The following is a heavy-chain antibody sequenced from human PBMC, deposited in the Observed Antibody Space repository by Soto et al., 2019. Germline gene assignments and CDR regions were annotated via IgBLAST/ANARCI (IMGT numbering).Heavy chain of an antibody. CDR2: IDPASCGT. Sequence: QVQLVQSGAEVRKPGASVHVSCKTSGYTFTAYYIHWVRQAPGQGLEWMGWIDPASCGTNIAQKFQGWVTMTTDTSITTAYLQLSRLTSDDTAVYYCAKSRGSYTVDYWGQGTLVTVSS. V-gene: IGHV1-2*04. J-gene: IGHJ4*02. D-gene: IGHD1-26*01. CDR1: GYTFTAYY. CDR3: AKSRGSYTVDY.